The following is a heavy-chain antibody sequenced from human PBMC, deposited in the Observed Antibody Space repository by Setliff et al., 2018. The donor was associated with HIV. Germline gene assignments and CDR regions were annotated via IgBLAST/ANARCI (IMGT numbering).Heavy chain of an antibody. J-gene: IGHJ6*03. CDR2: INHSGST. CDR1: GGSFCSYY. Sequence: ASETLSLTCAVYGGSFCSYYWSWIRQPPGKGLEWIGEINHSGSTNYNPSLKSRVTISVDTSKNQFSLKLRSVTAADRAVYYCARVPGYSSGTSYMDVWGKGTTVTVSS. CDR3: ARVPGYSSGTSYMDV. V-gene: IGHV4-34*01. D-gene: IGHD6-19*01.